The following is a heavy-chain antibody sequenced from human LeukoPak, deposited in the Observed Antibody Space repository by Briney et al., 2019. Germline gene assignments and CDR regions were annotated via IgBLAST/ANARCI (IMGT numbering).Heavy chain of an antibody. V-gene: IGHV3-7*01. Sequence: GGSLRLSCAASGFTFSSYWMSWVRQAPGKGLEWVANIKQDGSEKYYVDSVKGRFTISRDNAKNSLYLQMNSLRAEDTAVYYCARDLTGYRSGPTGYWGQGTLVTVSS. D-gene: IGHD6-19*01. CDR1: GFTFSSYW. CDR2: IKQDGSEK. J-gene: IGHJ4*02. CDR3: ARDLTGYRSGPTGY.